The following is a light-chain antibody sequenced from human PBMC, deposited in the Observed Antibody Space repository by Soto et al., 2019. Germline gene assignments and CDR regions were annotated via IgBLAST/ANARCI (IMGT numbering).Light chain of an antibody. V-gene: IGKV3-11*01. J-gene: IGKJ3*01. CDR1: QSVGAY. CDR2: DAS. CDR3: QKGGDGTRIA. Sequence: EIVLTQSPATLSLSPGQRATLSCRASQSVGAYLAGYQQKVGQAPRLLIYDASNRASFIPARFSGSGSGTDFTLNISSLGPEDFAVYYCQKGGDGTRIAFGPGTRVDI.